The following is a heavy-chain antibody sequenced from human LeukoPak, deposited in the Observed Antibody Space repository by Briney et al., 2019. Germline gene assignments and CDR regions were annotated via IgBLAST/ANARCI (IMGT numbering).Heavy chain of an antibody. D-gene: IGHD5-18*01. CDR3: ARSRSGYSYEHGAFEI. J-gene: IGHJ3*02. V-gene: IGHV4-59*01. CDR2: IYYSGST. Sequence: SETLSLTCIVSGGSISSYYWSWIRQPPGKGLEWIGYIYYSGSTNYNPSLKSRVTISVDTSRNQFSLKLSSVTAADTAVYYCARSRSGYSYEHGAFEIWGQGTMVTVSS. CDR1: GGSISSYY.